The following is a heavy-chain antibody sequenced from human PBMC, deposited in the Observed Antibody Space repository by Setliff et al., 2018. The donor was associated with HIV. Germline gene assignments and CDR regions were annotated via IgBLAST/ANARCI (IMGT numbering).Heavy chain of an antibody. V-gene: IGHV4-4*07. CDR1: GGSISSYY. CDR2: IYARGGT. Sequence: SETLSLTCTVSGGSISSYYWSWIRQPAGKGLEWIGRIYARGGTNYNPSLESRVTMSVDTSMNQFSLKLTSVTAADTAVYYCVGDETTVTFDYWGQGTLVTVSS. D-gene: IGHD4-17*01. J-gene: IGHJ4*02. CDR3: VGDETTVTFDY.